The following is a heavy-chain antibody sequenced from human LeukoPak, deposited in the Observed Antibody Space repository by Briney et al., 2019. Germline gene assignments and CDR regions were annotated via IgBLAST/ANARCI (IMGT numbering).Heavy chain of an antibody. J-gene: IGHJ4*02. D-gene: IGHD2-21*01. V-gene: IGHV3-30-3*01. CDR2: ISYDGSNK. CDR3: ARDRIFDY. CDR1: GFTFSSYA. Sequence: GGSLRLSCAASGFTFSSYAMHWVRQAPGKGLEGVAVISYDGSNKYYADSVKGRFTISRDNSKNTLYLQMNSLRAEDTAVYYCARDRIFDYWGQGTLVTVSS.